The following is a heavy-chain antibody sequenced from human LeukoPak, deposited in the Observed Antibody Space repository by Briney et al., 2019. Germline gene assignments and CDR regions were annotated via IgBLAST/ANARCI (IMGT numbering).Heavy chain of an antibody. CDR1: GGSISSSSYY. J-gene: IGHJ4*02. CDR2: IYYSGST. CDR3: ARGGYCTNGVCFAYVDFDY. V-gene: IGHV4-39*07. D-gene: IGHD2-8*01. Sequence: SETLSLTCTVSGGSISSSSYYWGWIRQPPGKGLEWIGSIYYSGSTYYNPSLKSRVTISVDTSKNQFSLKLSSVTAADTAVYYCARGGYCTNGVCFAYVDFDYWGQGTLVTVSS.